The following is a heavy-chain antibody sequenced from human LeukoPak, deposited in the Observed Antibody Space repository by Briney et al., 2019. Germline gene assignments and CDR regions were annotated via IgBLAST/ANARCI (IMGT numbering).Heavy chain of an antibody. Sequence: GGSLRLSCAASGFTFSTYAMSWVRQAPGKGLEWVSTISGSGANTYYADSVRGRFTISRDNSKNTLYLHMNSLRAEDTAVCYCAKERAGYTNPYYFDYRGQGTLVTVSS. J-gene: IGHJ4*02. CDR2: ISGSGANT. CDR1: GFTFSTYA. D-gene: IGHD3-16*02. CDR3: AKERAGYTNPYYFDY. V-gene: IGHV3-23*01.